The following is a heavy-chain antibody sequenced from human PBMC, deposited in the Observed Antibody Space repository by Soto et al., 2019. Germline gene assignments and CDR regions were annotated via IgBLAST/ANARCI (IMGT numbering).Heavy chain of an antibody. CDR2: MNPIFGTA. D-gene: IGHD3-3*01. CDR3: ARSFLEWLLTPLYYYGMDV. Sequence: GASVKVSCKASGYTFTSYDISWVRQANGQGLEWMGWMNPIFGTANYAQKFQGRVTITADESTSTAYMELSSLRSEDTAVYYCARSFLEWLLTPLYYYGMDVWGQGTTVTVSS. V-gene: IGHV1-69*13. CDR1: GYTFTSYD. J-gene: IGHJ6*02.